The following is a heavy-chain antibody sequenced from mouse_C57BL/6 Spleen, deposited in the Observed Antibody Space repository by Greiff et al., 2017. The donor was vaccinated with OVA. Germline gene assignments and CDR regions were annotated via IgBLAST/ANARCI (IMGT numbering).Heavy chain of an antibody. CDR2: INPNNGGT. J-gene: IGHJ3*01. D-gene: IGHD2-4*01. CDR1: GYTFTDYY. Sequence: VQLQQSGPELVKPGASVKISCKASGYTFTDYYMNWVKQSHGKSLEWIGDINPNNGGTSYNQKFKGKATLTVDKSSSTAYMELRSLTSEDSAVYYCARPIYYDYDGFAYWGQGTRVTVSA. CDR3: ARPIYYDYDGFAY. V-gene: IGHV1-26*01.